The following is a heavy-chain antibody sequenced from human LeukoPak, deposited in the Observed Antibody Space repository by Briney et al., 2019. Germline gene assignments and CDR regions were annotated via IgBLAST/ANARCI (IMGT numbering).Heavy chain of an antibody. J-gene: IGHJ3*02. V-gene: IGHV1-24*01. Sequence: ASVKVSCKVSGYTLTELSMHWVRQAPGKGLEWMGGFDPEDGETIYAQKFQGRVTMTEDTSTDTAYMELSSLRSEDTAVYYCATFAAGVLRLLDAFEIWGQGTMVTVSS. CDR3: ATFAAGVLRLLDAFEI. CDR1: GYTLTELS. CDR2: FDPEDGET. D-gene: IGHD3-16*01.